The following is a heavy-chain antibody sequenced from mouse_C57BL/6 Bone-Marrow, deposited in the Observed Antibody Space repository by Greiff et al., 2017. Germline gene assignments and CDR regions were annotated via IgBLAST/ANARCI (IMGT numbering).Heavy chain of an antibody. CDR2: INPNYGTT. V-gene: IGHV1-39*01. CDR1: GYSFTDSN. Sequence: EVKLQESGPELVKPGASVKISCKASGYSFTDSNMNWVKQSNGKSLEWIGVINPNYGTTSYNQKFKGKATLTVDQSSSTAYMQLNSLTSEDSAVYYCARSYYYGRGYFDVWGTGTTVTVSS. D-gene: IGHD1-1*01. J-gene: IGHJ1*03. CDR3: ARSYYYGRGYFDV.